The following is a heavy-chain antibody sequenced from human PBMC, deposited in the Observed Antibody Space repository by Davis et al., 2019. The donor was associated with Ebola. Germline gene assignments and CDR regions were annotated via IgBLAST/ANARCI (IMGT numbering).Heavy chain of an antibody. CDR1: GGSFSGYY. V-gene: IGHV4-34*01. J-gene: IGHJ4*02. D-gene: IGHD5-18*01. Sequence: PSETLSLTCAVYGGSFSGYYWSWIRQPPGKGLEWIGEINHSGSTNYNPSLKSRVTISVDTSKNQFSLKLSSVTAADTAVYYCARGERGYSYGYYFDYWGQGTLVTVSS. CDR2: INHSGST. CDR3: ARGERGYSYGYYFDY.